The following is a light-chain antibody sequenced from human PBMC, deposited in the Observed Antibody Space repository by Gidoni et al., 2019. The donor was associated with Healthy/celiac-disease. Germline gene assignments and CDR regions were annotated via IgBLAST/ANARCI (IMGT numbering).Light chain of an antibody. Sequence: DLNMTQAPSSLSASVGDRVTITCQASQDISNYLNWYQQKPGKAPKLLIYDASNLETGVPSRFSGSGSGTDFTFTISSLQPEDIATYYCQQYDNLPITFGQGTRLEIK. V-gene: IGKV1-33*01. CDR1: QDISNY. J-gene: IGKJ5*01. CDR3: QQYDNLPIT. CDR2: DAS.